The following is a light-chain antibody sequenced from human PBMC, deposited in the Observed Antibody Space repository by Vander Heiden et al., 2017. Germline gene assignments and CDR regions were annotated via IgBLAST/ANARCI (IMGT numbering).Light chain of an antibody. V-gene: IGKV3-11*01. J-gene: IGKJ2*01. CDR2: DAS. CDR1: QSVTSY. CDR3: QQRCSWPRT. Sequence: EIVLTQSPATLSLSPGERATLSCRASQSVTSYLAWYQQKPGQAPRLLIYDASNRATGIPDRFSGSGSETDFTLTIRSLEPEDFAVYYCQQRCSWPRTFGQGTNLEI.